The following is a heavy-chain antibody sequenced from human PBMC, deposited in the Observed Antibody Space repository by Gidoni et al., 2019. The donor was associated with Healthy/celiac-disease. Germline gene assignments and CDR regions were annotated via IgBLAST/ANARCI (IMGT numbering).Heavy chain of an antibody. V-gene: IGHV3-23*01. CDR1: GFTFRSYA. CDR2: ISGSGGST. Sequence: EVQLLEYGGGLVQPGGSLRLSCSASGFTFRSYAMSWVRQAPGKGLEWVSAISGSGGSTYYADSVKGRFTISRDNSKNTLYLQMNSLRAEDTAVYYCAKAHPYYYDSSGYYFDYWGQGTLVTVSS. J-gene: IGHJ4*02. CDR3: AKAHPYYYDSSGYYFDY. D-gene: IGHD3-22*01.